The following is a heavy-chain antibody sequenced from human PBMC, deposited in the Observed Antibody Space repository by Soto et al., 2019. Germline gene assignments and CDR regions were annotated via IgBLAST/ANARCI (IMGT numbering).Heavy chain of an antibody. Sequence: ESLKISCKGSGYRFTSYWIGCVRQMPGKGLEWMGIIYPGDSDTRYSPSFQGQVTISADKSISTAYLQWSSLKDSDTAMYYCARHYYDILTGFDYWGQGTLVTVSS. V-gene: IGHV5-51*01. CDR1: GYRFTSYW. CDR2: IYPGDSDT. D-gene: IGHD3-9*01. J-gene: IGHJ4*02. CDR3: ARHYYDILTGFDY.